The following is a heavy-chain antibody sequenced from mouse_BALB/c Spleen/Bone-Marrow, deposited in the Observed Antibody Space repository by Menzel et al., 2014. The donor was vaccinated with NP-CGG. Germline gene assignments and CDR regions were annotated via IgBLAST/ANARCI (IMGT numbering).Heavy chain of an antibody. D-gene: IGHD4-1*01. J-gene: IGHJ4*01. Sequence: VQLQQSGAELGKPGASVKLSCTASGFNIKDTYMHWVKQRPEQGLEWIGRIDPANGNTKYDPKFQGKATITADTSSNTAYLQLSSLTSEDTAVYYCARWEYYAMDYWGQGTSVTGSS. V-gene: IGHV14-3*02. CDR3: ARWEYYAMDY. CDR1: GFNIKDTY. CDR2: IDPANGNT.